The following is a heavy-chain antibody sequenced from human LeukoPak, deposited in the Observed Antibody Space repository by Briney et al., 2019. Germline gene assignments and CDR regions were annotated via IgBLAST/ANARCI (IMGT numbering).Heavy chain of an antibody. V-gene: IGHV1-18*01. D-gene: IGHD3-22*01. CDR1: GYTFTSYG. CDR3: ARVVTYYYDSSGPYYFDY. J-gene: IGHJ4*02. CDR2: ISAYNGNT. Sequence: ASVKVSCKASGYTFTSYGISWVRQAPGQGLEWMGWISAYNGNTNYAQKLQGRVTMTTDTSTSTAYMELRSLRSDDTAVYYCARVVTYYYDSSGPYYFDYWDQGSLVTVSS.